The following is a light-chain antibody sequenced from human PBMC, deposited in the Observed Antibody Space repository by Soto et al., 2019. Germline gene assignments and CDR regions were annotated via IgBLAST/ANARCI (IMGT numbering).Light chain of an antibody. CDR3: KQRTHWPHT. CDR2: KVS. V-gene: IGKV2-30*01. J-gene: IGKJ1*01. CDR1: QTLVCSDGNSY. Sequence: DVVMTQSPLSLPVTLGRPASISCRSSQTLVCSDGNSYLSWFHQRPGQSPRRLMYKVSNRDSGVPDRFSGSGSGSDFTLQISRVEAEDVGVYYCKQRTHWPHTFGQGTKVHIK.